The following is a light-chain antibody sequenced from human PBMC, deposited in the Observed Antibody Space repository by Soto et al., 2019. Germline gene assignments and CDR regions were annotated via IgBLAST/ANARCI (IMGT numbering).Light chain of an antibody. CDR1: QSIISNY. CDR3: QQYGTSPQT. Sequence: ENVLTQSPGTLSLSPGERATLSCRASQSIISNYLAWYQQRPGQAPRLLIFGASSRATGIPDRFTGSGSGTDFTLTISRLEREDFAVYYCQQYGTSPQTFGGGAKVEIK. V-gene: IGKV3-20*01. J-gene: IGKJ4*01. CDR2: GAS.